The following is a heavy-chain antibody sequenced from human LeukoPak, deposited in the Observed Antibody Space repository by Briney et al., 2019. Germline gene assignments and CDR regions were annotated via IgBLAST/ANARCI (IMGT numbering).Heavy chain of an antibody. V-gene: IGHV4-59*01. J-gene: IGHJ5*02. CDR1: GGSISSYY. Sequence: SETLSLTCTVSGGSISSYYWSWIRQPPGKGLEWIGYIHYSGSTNYNPSLKSRVTISVDTSKNQFSLKLSSVTAADTAVYYCARESGDGYNTWGQGTLVTVSS. D-gene: IGHD5-24*01. CDR2: IHYSGST. CDR3: ARESGDGYNT.